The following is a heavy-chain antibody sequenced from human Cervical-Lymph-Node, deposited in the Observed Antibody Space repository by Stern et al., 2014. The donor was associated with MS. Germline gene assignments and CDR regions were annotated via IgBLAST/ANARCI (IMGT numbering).Heavy chain of an antibody. D-gene: IGHD4-23*01. CDR2: IFSGVAT. Sequence: EVQLVESGGGLIKPGGSLRLSCAPSGFTVSSTYMSWVRQAPGRGLEWVSIIFSGVATAYAVSVKGRFTISRDNSRNTLYLQMNSLRAEDTAFYYCARVPPGYGSNSFFDYWGQGNLVTVSS. J-gene: IGHJ4*02. CDR1: GFTVSSTY. V-gene: IGHV3-53*01. CDR3: ARVPPGYGSNSFFDY.